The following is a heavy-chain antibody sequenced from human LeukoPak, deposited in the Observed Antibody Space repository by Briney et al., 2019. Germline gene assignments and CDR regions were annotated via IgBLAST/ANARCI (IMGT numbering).Heavy chain of an antibody. D-gene: IGHD4-11*01. CDR3: ARRYSNYFFDY. Sequence: WETLSLTCAVSGYSITSGYYWAWIRLPPGKGLEWIGNIYHSGSTYYNPSLKSRVTISVDTSKNQFSLKLSSVTAADTAVYYCARRYSNYFFDYWGQGTLVTVSS. CDR2: IYHSGST. V-gene: IGHV4-38-2*01. J-gene: IGHJ4*02. CDR1: GYSITSGYY.